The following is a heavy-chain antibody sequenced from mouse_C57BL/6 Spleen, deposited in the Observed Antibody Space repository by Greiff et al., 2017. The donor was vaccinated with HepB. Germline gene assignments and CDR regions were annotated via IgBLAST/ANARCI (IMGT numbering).Heavy chain of an antibody. Sequence: EVQLQQSGPELVKPGASVKISCKASGYTFTDYYMNWVKQSHGKSLEWIGDINPNNGGTSYNQKFKGKATLTVDKSSSTAYMELRSLTSEDSAVYYCARSHYGYDVWFAYWGQGTLVTVSA. CDR1: GYTFTDYY. J-gene: IGHJ3*01. CDR3: ARSHYGYDVWFAY. D-gene: IGHD2-2*01. CDR2: INPNNGGT. V-gene: IGHV1-26*01.